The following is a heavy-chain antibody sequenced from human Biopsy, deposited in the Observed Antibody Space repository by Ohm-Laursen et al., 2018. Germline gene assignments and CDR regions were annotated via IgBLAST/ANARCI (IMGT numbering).Heavy chain of an antibody. Sequence: SSVKVSCKASGGTFTNHAVGWVRQAPGQGLECVGSSIPLFNTANYADKFQGRVTLTADKSTTAAYMELSSLRSEDTAIYYCARFPLGAYDDSGSYRAVEHWYFDLWGRGTLVTVSS. J-gene: IGHJ2*01. CDR2: SIPLFNTA. V-gene: IGHV1-69*06. D-gene: IGHD3-22*01. CDR3: ARFPLGAYDDSGSYRAVEHWYFDL. CDR1: GGTFTNHA.